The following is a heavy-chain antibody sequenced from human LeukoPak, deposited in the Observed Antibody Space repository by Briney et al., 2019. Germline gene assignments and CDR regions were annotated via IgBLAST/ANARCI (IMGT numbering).Heavy chain of an antibody. D-gene: IGHD2-2*01. CDR3: VRDALPHCASSSCYQFDY. CDR1: GFNFDEHT. V-gene: IGHV3-43*01. Sequence: GGSLRLSCVATGFNFDEHTIHWVRQRPGKGLEWVSRVSWEGFAFYGDSVKGRFTVSRDRNENSVFLQMNSLKPEDSAVYFCVRDALPHCASSSCYQFDYWGQGTLVTVSS. J-gene: IGHJ4*02. CDR2: VSWEGFA.